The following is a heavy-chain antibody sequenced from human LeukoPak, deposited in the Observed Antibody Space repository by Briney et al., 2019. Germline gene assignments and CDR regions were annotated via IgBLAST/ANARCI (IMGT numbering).Heavy chain of an antibody. Sequence: SETLSLTCTVSGGSISSSGYFWGWIRQTPGKGLEWIGSIYYSGSNYHNPSLKSRVSMSVDTSKNQFSLKLSSVTAADTAVYFCARGRVSSSSWSSTYYYYFYMDVWGKGTTVTVSS. D-gene: IGHD6-13*01. CDR3: ARGRVSSSSWSSTYYYYFYMDV. CDR1: GGSISSSGYF. J-gene: IGHJ6*03. V-gene: IGHV4-39*07. CDR2: IYYSGSN.